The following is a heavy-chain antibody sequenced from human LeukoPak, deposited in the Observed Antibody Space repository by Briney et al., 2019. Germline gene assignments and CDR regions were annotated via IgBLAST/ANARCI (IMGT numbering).Heavy chain of an antibody. J-gene: IGHJ4*02. Sequence: GASVKVSCKASGYSFTSHAINWVRQAPGQWLEWMGWINTNTGNPTYAQGFTGRFVFSLDTSVSTAYLEISSLKAEDTAVHYCALTSKWNDDGGVCFDYWGQGTLVTVSS. CDR2: INTNTGNP. D-gene: IGHD1-20*01. V-gene: IGHV7-4-1*02. CDR3: ALTSKWNDDGGVCFDY. CDR1: GYSFTSHA.